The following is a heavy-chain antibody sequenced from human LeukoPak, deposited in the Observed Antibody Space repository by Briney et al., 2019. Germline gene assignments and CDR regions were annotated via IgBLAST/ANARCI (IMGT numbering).Heavy chain of an antibody. V-gene: IGHV3-30-3*01. D-gene: IGHD6-6*01. CDR2: ISYDGSNK. CDR3: AKGLSTYSSSSPDY. J-gene: IGHJ4*02. Sequence: PGGSLRLSCAASGFTFSSSAMHWVRQAPGKGLEWVAVISYDGSNKYYADSVKGRFTMSRDSFKSTLYLQMNSLRAEDTAIYYWAKGLSTYSSSSPDYWGQGTLVTVSS. CDR1: GFTFSSSA.